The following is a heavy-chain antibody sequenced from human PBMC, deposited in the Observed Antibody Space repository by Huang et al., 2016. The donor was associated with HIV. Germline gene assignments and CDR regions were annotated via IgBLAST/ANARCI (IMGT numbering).Heavy chain of an antibody. V-gene: IGHV4-61*01. CDR1: GGSVSSGSYY. CDR2: IDYSGGT. J-gene: IGHJ3*02. Sequence: QVQLQESGPGLVKPSETLSLTCTVSGGSVSSGSYYWSWIRQPPGKGMEWIGYIDYSGGTNYNPLLKRRVTISVDTSKNQFSLKLSSVTAADTAVYYCARVDLLLGKYGDYEENAFDIWGQGTMVTVSS. D-gene: IGHD4-17*01. CDR3: ARVDLLLGKYGDYEENAFDI.